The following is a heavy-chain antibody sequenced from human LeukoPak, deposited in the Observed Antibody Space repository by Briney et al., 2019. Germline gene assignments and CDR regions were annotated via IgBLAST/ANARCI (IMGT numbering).Heavy chain of an antibody. Sequence: PGGSLRLSCAASGFTFTSCAMSWVRQAPGKGLEWVSTSGGITYYADSVKGRFTISRDNSKNTLYLQMNSLRAEDTAVYYCAKSRGTEWELLFDCWGQGTLVTVSS. CDR2: SGGIT. V-gene: IGHV3-23*01. CDR3: AKSRGTEWELLFDC. D-gene: IGHD1-26*01. CDR1: GFTFTSCA. J-gene: IGHJ4*02.